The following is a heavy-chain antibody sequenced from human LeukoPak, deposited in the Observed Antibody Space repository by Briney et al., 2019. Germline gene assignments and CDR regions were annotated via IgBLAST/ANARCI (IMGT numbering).Heavy chain of an antibody. CDR3: ASSPYDFWGGYYY. D-gene: IGHD3-3*01. V-gene: IGHV5-51*01. J-gene: IGHJ4*02. CDR1: GNSFTTYW. CDR2: IYPGDSDT. Sequence: GESLKISCKGYGNSFTTYWIGWVRQMPEKGLEWMGIIYPGDSDTRYSPSFQGQVTISADKSISTAYLRWSSLKASDTAMYYCASSPYDFWGGYYYWGQGTLVTVSS.